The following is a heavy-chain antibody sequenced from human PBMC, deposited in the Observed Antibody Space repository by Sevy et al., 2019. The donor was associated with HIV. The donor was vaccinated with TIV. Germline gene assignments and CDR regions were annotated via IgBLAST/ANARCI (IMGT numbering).Heavy chain of an antibody. CDR3: ARPLTVERAFDI. Sequence: GESLKISCKGSGYSFTSYWIAWVRQKPGKGLEWLGIIYPSDPDTRYSPSFQGQVTISADKSISTAYLQWSGLRASDTAMYYCARPLTVERAFDIWGQGTMVTVSS. CDR2: IYPSDPDT. D-gene: IGHD3-3*01. V-gene: IGHV5-51*01. CDR1: GYSFTSYW. J-gene: IGHJ3*02.